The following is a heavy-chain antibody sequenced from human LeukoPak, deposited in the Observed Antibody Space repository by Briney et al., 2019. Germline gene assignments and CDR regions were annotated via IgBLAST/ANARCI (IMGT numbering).Heavy chain of an antibody. V-gene: IGHV1-69*13. J-gene: IGHJ4*02. CDR3: ARAPPINYYDSSGLDY. CDR2: IIPIFGTA. CDR1: GGTFSTYA. Sequence: SVKVSCKASGGTFSTYAISWVRQAPGQGLEWMGGIIPIFGTANYAQKFQGRVTITADESTSTAYMELSSLRSEDTAVYYCARAPPINYYDSSGLDYWGQGTLVTVSS. D-gene: IGHD3-22*01.